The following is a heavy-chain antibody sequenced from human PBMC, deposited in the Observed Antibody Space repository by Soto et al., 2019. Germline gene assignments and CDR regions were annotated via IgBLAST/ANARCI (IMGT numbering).Heavy chain of an antibody. Sequence: GASVKVSCKASGYTFTGYYMHWVRQAPGQGLEWMGWINPNSGGTNYAQKFRGWVTMTRDTSISTAYMELSRLRSDDTAVYYCARAGRAATRYYYYYMDVWGKGTTVTVSS. D-gene: IGHD2-15*01. CDR3: ARAGRAATRYYYYYMDV. V-gene: IGHV1-2*04. CDR1: GYTFTGYY. CDR2: INPNSGGT. J-gene: IGHJ6*03.